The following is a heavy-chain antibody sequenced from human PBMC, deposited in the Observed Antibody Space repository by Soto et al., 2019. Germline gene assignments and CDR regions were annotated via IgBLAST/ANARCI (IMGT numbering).Heavy chain of an antibody. Sequence: SVPLRLTKVVYRGSRRGFYWSWISQPTGKGLEWIGEINHSGSTHYSPSLKSRVTMSVDTSKNHFSVKLTSVTAADTATYYCARVTLHGTSSYGMGVLATGTTVTVSS. CDR1: RGSRRGFY. D-gene: IGHD6-13*01. CDR2: INHSGST. J-gene: IGHJ6*04. V-gene: IGHV4-34*01. CDR3: ARVTLHGTSSYGMGV.